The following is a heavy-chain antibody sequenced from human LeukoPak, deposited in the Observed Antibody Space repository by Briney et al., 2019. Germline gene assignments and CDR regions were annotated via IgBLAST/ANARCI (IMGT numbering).Heavy chain of an antibody. CDR1: GYTFTSNY. CDR2: IYPRDGST. D-gene: IGHD3-3*01. CDR3: ARGPHPLYYDFWSGYYFDYYGMDV. V-gene: IGHV1-46*01. J-gene: IGHJ6*02. Sequence: ASVKVSCKASGYTFTSNYIHWVRQAPGQGLEWMGMIYPRDGSTSYAQKFQGRVTVTRDTSTSTVHMELSGLRSEDTAVYYCARGPHPLYYDFWSGYYFDYYGMDVWGQGTTVTVSS.